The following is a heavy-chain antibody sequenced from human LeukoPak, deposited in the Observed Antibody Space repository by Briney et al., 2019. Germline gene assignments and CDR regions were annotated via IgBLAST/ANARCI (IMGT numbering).Heavy chain of an antibody. Sequence: GTSLRLSCVASGFTFTHYGFHWVRQAPGKGLEWVSYISSSGSTIYYADSVKGRFTISRDNAKNSLYLQMNSLRAEDTAVYYCAELGITMIGGVWGKGTTVTISS. J-gene: IGHJ6*04. V-gene: IGHV3-48*03. CDR1: GFTFTHYG. CDR3: AELGITMIGGV. D-gene: IGHD3-10*02. CDR2: ISSSGSTI.